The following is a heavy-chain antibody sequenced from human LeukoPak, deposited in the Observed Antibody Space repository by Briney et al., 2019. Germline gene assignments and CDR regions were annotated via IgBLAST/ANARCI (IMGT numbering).Heavy chain of an antibody. CDR3: AKALYTMTSDADY. CDR1: GFTFSSYG. CDR2: IWYDGSNK. Sequence: QSGGSLRLSCAASGFTFSSYGMHWVRQAPGKGLEWVAVIWYDGSNKYYADSVKGRFTISRDNSKNTLHLQLSSLRAEDTAIYYCAKALYTMTSDADYWGQGTLVTVSS. D-gene: IGHD3-22*01. J-gene: IGHJ4*02. V-gene: IGHV3-30*02.